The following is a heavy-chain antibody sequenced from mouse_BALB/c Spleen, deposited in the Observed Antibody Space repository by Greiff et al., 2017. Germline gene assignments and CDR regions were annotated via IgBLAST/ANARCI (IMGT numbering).Heavy chain of an antibody. CDR1: GYTFTSYW. CDR3: ARGLGEDAMDY. V-gene: IGHV1-69*02. D-gene: IGHD4-1*01. CDR2: IDPSDGYT. J-gene: IGHJ4*01. Sequence: QVQLQQPGAELVKPGASVKLSCKASGYTFTSYWMHWVKQRPGQGLEWIGEIDPSDGYTTYNPKFKGKATLTVDKSSSTAYMQLSSLTSEVSAVYYCARGLGEDAMDYWGQGTSGTVSA.